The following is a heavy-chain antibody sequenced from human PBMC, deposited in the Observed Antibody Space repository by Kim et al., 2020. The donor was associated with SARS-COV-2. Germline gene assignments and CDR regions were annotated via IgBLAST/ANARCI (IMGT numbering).Heavy chain of an antibody. Sequence: SETLSLTCNVSGASVITSQYYWAWSRQPPGKGLEWIATLYFGGSTFYNSALKSRVTISVDASKSQFSLTLSSVTVADTAVYYCARRRYDYWSASADEFDYWDQGTLVTVSS. CDR2: LYFGGST. V-gene: IGHV4-39*01. CDR1: GASVITSQYY. D-gene: IGHD5-12*01. CDR3: ARRRYDYWSASADEFDY. J-gene: IGHJ4*02.